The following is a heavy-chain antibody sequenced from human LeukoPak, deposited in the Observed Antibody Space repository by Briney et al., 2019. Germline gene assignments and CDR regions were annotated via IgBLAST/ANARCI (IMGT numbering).Heavy chain of an antibody. CDR2: IYTTGRT. D-gene: IGHD6-19*01. CDR1: GGSLSSYY. Sequence: SDTLSLTCTLSGGSLSSYYWTWLRQPAGKGLEWLGRIYTTGRTNYNPSLNSRVTMSVDTSKNQFSLKLSSVTAADTAVYYCARQIAVAGKARFDYWGQGTLVSVSS. J-gene: IGHJ4*02. CDR3: ARQIAVAGKARFDY. V-gene: IGHV4-4*07.